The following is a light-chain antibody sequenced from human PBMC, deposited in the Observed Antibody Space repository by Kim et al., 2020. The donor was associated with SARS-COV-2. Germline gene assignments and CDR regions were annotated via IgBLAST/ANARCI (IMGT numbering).Light chain of an antibody. CDR1: SSDVGYYNY. CDR2: DVS. Sequence: QSALTQPRSVSGSPGQSVTISCTGTSSDVGYYNYVSWYQQQPGKAPKLMIYDVSKRPSGVPDRFSGSKSGNMASLIISGLQAEDEADYYCCSFAGSYTHYVFGTGTKVTVL. J-gene: IGLJ1*01. CDR3: CSFAGSYTHYV. V-gene: IGLV2-11*01.